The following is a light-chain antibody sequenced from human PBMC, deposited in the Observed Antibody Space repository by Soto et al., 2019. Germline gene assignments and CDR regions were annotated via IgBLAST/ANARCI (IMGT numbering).Light chain of an antibody. Sequence: EIVLTQSPGTLSLSPGERATLSCRARQSISSYLAWYQQKPGQAPRLLIYDASKRATGIPARFSGSGSGTDFTLTISSLEPEDFAVYYCQQRSSRPPMYTFGQGTKVDI. CDR2: DAS. CDR1: QSISSY. V-gene: IGKV3-11*01. J-gene: IGKJ2*01. CDR3: QQRSSRPPMYT.